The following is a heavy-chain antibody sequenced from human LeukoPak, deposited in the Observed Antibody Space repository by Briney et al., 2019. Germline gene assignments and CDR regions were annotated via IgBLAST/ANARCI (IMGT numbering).Heavy chain of an antibody. CDR3: AREKGGGGSAFDI. CDR2: ISSSSSYI. V-gene: IGHV3-21*01. D-gene: IGHD3-16*01. CDR1: GFTFSSYG. J-gene: IGHJ3*02. Sequence: GRSLRLSCAASGFTFSSYGMHWVRQAPGKGLEWVSSISSSSSYIYYADSVKGRFTISRDNAKNSLYLQMNSLRAEDTAVYYCAREKGGGGSAFDIWGQGTMVTVSS.